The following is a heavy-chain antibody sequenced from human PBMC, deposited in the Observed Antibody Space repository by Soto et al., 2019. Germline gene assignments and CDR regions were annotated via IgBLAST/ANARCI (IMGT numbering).Heavy chain of an antibody. V-gene: IGHV3-30*03. CDR3: VSDRGYGHASVPYS. Sequence: QAQLVESGGGVVQPGRSLRLSCAASGFAFSSYGMHWVRQAPGTGLEWVAVISYDGSRQHYADSVKVPFTISRDNSKKMVLLQMGSLRAEDTAVYYCVSDRGYGHASVPYSWGQGTLVSASS. D-gene: IGHD5-18*01. J-gene: IGHJ4*02. CDR2: ISYDGSRQ. CDR1: GFAFSSYG.